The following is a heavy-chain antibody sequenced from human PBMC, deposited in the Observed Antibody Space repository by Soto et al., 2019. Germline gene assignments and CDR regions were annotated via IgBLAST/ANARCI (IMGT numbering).Heavy chain of an antibody. J-gene: IGHJ4*02. Sequence: PSETLSLTCSVSGDSMSSGAYYWSWIRQHPGKGLEWIAYIYHSGDTHYNPSLRSRITISVDTSKNQFSLKLTSMTDADTAVYYCASTYSGYLDNWGQGTLVTVSS. V-gene: IGHV4-31*03. CDR2: IYHSGDT. D-gene: IGHD3-22*01. CDR3: ASTYSGYLDN. CDR1: GDSMSSGAYY.